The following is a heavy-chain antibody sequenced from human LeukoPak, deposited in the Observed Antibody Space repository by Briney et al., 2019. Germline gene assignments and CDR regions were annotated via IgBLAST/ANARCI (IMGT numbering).Heavy chain of an antibody. D-gene: IGHD3-16*01. CDR3: ARPGGSNYYYYMDV. CDR2: INWNGGST. Sequence: GGSLRLSCAASGFTFDDYGMSWVRQAPGKGLEWISGINWNGGSTGYADSVKSRFTISRDNAKNSLYLQMNSLRAEDTALYYCARPGGSNYYYYMDVWGKGTTVTVSS. J-gene: IGHJ6*03. V-gene: IGHV3-20*04. CDR1: GFTFDDYG.